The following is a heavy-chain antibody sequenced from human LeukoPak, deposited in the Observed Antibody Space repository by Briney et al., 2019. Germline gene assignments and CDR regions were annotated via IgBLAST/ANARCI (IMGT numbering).Heavy chain of an antibody. CDR2: ISSSGSTT. CDR3: AKDGIAVAGWHDAFDI. V-gene: IGHV3-48*03. D-gene: IGHD6-19*01. CDR1: GFTFSSYE. J-gene: IGHJ3*02. Sequence: PGGSLRLSCAASGFTFSSYEMNWVRQAPGKGLEWVSYISSSGSTTYYADFVKGRFTISRDNSKNTLYLQMNSLRAEDTAIYYCAKDGIAVAGWHDAFDIWGQGTMVTVSS.